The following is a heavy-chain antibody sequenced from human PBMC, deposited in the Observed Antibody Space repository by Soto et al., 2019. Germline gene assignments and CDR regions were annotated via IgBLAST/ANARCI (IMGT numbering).Heavy chain of an antibody. D-gene: IGHD5-12*01. J-gene: IGHJ4*02. Sequence: SETLSLTCTVSCGSINTFYWSWVRQPAGKGLEWIGRIFSSGSTSFNPSLESRVAMSVDTSKNHFSLNLSSVTDADMAVYYCAREGSYSAYNFAHGIQLWSFDFWGQGALVTVSS. CDR1: CGSINTFY. V-gene: IGHV4-4*07. CDR2: IFSSGST. CDR3: AREGSYSAYNFAHGIQLWSFDF.